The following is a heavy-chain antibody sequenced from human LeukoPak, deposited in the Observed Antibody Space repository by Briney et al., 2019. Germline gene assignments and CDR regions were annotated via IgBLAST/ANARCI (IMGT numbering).Heavy chain of an antibody. CDR3: ARGEDSSSLDY. CDR1: GGSISSSSYY. D-gene: IGHD6-13*01. V-gene: IGHV4-39*07. J-gene: IGHJ4*02. Sequence: SQTLSLTCTVSGGSISSSSYYWGWIRQPPGKGLEWIGSIYYSGSTYYNPSLKSRVTISVDTSKNQFSLKLSSVTAADTAVYYCARGEDSSSLDYWGQGTLVTVSS. CDR2: IYYSGST.